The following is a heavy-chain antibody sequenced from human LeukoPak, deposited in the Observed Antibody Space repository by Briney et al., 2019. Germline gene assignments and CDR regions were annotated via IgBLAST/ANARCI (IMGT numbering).Heavy chain of an antibody. CDR2: IRYDGSNK. V-gene: IGHV3-30*02. Sequence: GGSLRLSCAASGFTFSSYGMHWVRQAPGKGLEWVAFIRYDGSNKYYADSVKGRFTITRDNSKNTLYLQMNSLRAEDTAVYYCASRSRYYYDSSGYYSFDYWGQGTLVTVSS. CDR1: GFTFSSYG. J-gene: IGHJ4*02. CDR3: ASRSRYYYDSSGYYSFDY. D-gene: IGHD3-22*01.